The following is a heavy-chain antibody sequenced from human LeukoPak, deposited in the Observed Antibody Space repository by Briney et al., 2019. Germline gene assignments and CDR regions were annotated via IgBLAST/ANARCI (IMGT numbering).Heavy chain of an antibody. D-gene: IGHD3-10*01. V-gene: IGHV1-2*02. CDR3: ARRYGSGSYYNFDY. CDR1: GYTFTAYY. Sequence: ASVKVSCKASGYTFTAYYMHWVRQAPGQGLEWMGWINPNSGGTNYAQKFQGRVTMTRDTSISTAYMELSRLRSDDTAVYYCARRYGSGSYYNFDYWGQGTLVTVSS. J-gene: IGHJ4*02. CDR2: INPNSGGT.